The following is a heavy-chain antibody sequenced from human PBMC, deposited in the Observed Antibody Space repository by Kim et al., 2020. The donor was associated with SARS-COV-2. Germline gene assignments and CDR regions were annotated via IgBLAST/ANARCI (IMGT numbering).Heavy chain of an antibody. CDR1: GFIFSNYG. CDR3: AKDQSACRGGGCHSWSGDFDH. J-gene: IGHJ4*02. CDR2: ISNDGNMK. Sequence: GGSLRLSCAASGFIFSNYGLHWVRQAPGKGLEWVAVISNDGNMKYYGDSVEGRFTISRDNSKNTLYLQMNSLRAEDTAVYYCAKDQSACRGGGCHSWSGDFDHWGQGTRVTVSS. D-gene: IGHD2-15*01. V-gene: IGHV3-30*18.